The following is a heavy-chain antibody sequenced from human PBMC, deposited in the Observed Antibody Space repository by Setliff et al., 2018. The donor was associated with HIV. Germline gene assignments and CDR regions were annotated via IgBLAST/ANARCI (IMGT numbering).Heavy chain of an antibody. J-gene: IGHJ3*02. V-gene: IGHV4-39*07. CDR3: ARDSYSSCWSTRSDAFDI. Sequence: WVRQPPGKGLEWIGSIYYSGSTYYNPSLKSRVTISVDTSKNQFSLKLISVPAADTAVYYCARDSYSSCWSTRSDAFDIWGQGTMVTVSS. CDR2: IYYSGST. D-gene: IGHD6-19*01.